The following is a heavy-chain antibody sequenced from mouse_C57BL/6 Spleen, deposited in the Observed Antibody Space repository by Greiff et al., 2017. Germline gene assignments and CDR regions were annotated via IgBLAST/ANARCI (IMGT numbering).Heavy chain of an antibody. Sequence: QVQLQQPGAELVMPGASVKLSCKASGYTFTSYWMHWVKQRPGQGLEWIGEIDPSDSYTNYNQKFKGKSTLTVDKSSSTAYMQLSSLTSEDSAVYYCARMGRAMAYWGQGTSVTVSS. CDR3: ARMGRAMAY. CDR2: IDPSDSYT. CDR1: GYTFTSYW. V-gene: IGHV1-69*01. J-gene: IGHJ4*01. D-gene: IGHD3-1*01.